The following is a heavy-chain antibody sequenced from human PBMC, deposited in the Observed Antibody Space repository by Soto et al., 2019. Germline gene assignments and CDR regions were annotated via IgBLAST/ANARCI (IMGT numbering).Heavy chain of an antibody. CDR2: IRYDGSNI. Sequence: QVQLVESGGGVVQPGRSLRLSCAASGFTFSGLGMHWVRQAPGKGLEWVAAIRYDGSNIYYADAVKGRFTISRDNSQDTLYLQMHSLRADDLAVYYCARDGVAQTMFFGYFDFGGQGTLVTVSS. J-gene: IGHJ4*02. D-gene: IGHD3-10*02. V-gene: IGHV3-33*01. CDR3: ARDGVAQTMFFGYFDF. CDR1: GFTFSGLG.